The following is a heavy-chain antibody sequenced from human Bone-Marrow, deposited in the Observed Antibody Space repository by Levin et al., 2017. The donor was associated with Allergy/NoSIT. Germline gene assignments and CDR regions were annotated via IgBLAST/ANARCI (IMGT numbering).Heavy chain of an antibody. V-gene: IGHV4-59*01. CDR2: FDDSGTS. Sequence: RSSETLSLTCSVSDGSIKTYYWSWVRQSAERGLEWIGYFDDSGTSAYNPAFKSRATISIDTSNNHFSLRLTSVTAADTAVYYCAKSRFSSSWYGAGMDVWGQGATVIVSS. J-gene: IGHJ6*02. CDR3: AKSRFSSSWYGAGMDV. CDR1: DGSIKTYY. D-gene: IGHD6-13*01.